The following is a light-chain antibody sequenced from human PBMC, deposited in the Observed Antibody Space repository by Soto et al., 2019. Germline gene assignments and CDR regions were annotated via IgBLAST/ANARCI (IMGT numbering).Light chain of an antibody. CDR2: GNI. Sequence: QSALTQPASVSGSPGQSITISCTGTSSTVGGFNVVSWYQQHPGKAPKVIIFGNINRPSGVPDRFSGSKSGTSASLAITGLQAEDEGDYYCQSYDSTLSARYVFGTGTKLTVL. CDR1: SSTVGGFNV. J-gene: IGLJ1*01. CDR3: QSYDSTLSARYV. V-gene: IGLV2-14*03.